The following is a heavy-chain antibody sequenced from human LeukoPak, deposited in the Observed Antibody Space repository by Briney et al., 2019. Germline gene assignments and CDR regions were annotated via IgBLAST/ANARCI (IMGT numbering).Heavy chain of an antibody. CDR1: GVSISGYY. CDR2: ISNSGST. D-gene: IGHD1-1*01. J-gene: IGHJ3*02. V-gene: IGHV4-59*01. CDR3: VRLQPNTGEWAFDI. Sequence: SETLSLTRTVSGVSISGYYWSWIRQPPGEGLEWIGYISNSGSTNYNPSLKSRVTISVDTSKNQLSLKLSSVTAADTAVYHCVRLQPNTGEWAFDIWGQGTMVSVSS.